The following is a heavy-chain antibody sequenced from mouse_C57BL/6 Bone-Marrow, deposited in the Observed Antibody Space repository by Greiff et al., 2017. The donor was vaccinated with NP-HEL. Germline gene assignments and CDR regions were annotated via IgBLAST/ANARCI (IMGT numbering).Heavy chain of an antibody. J-gene: IGHJ3*01. CDR3: AHYGGFAY. D-gene: IGHD1-2*01. CDR2: ILPAGGGT. V-gene: IGHV1-9*01. CDR1: GYTFTGYW. Sequence: QVQLQQSGAELMKPGASVKLSCKATGYTFTGYWIQWVKQRPGHGLEWIGRILPAGGGTNYNEKFKGKATFTADTSSNTAYMQLSSLTTEDSAIYYCAHYGGFAYWGQGTLVTVSA.